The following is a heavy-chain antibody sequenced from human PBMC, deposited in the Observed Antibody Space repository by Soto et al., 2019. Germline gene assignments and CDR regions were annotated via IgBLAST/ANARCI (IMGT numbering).Heavy chain of an antibody. J-gene: IGHJ4*02. CDR1: GFTFSNAW. V-gene: IGHV3-15*01. CDR3: TTSPRIAVAGYFDY. CDR2: IKSKTDGGTT. D-gene: IGHD6-19*01. Sequence: GGSLSLSCAASGFTFSNAWMSWVRQAPGKGLEWVGRIKSKTDGGTTDYAAPVKGRFTISRDDSKNTLYLQMNSLKTEDTAVYYCTTSPRIAVAGYFDYWGQGTLVTVSS.